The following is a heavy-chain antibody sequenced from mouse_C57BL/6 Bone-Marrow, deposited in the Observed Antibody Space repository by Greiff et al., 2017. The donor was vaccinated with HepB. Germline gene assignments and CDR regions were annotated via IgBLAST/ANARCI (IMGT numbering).Heavy chain of an antibody. D-gene: IGHD2-3*01. V-gene: IGHV1-69*01. CDR1: GYTFTSYW. CDR3: AKNDGYLYWYFDV. J-gene: IGHJ1*03. Sequence: QVQLQQPGAELVMPGASVKLSCKASGYTFTSYWMHWVKQRPGQGLEWIGEIDPSDSYTNYNQKFKGKSTLTVDKSSSTAYMQLSSLTSEDSAVYYCAKNDGYLYWYFDVWGTGTTVTVSS. CDR2: IDPSDSYT.